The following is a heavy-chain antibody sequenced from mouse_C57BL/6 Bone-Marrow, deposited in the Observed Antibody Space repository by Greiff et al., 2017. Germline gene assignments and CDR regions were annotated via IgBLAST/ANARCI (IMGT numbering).Heavy chain of an antibody. J-gene: IGHJ4*01. Sequence: QVQLQQSGPELVKPGASVKISCKASGYAFSSSWMNWVKQRPGKGLEWIGRIYPGDGDTNYNGKFKGKATLTADKSSSTAYMQLSSLTSEDSAVYFCASISTVVATRFDYYAMDYWGQGTSVTVSS. D-gene: IGHD1-1*01. CDR2: IYPGDGDT. CDR3: ASISTVVATRFDYYAMDY. V-gene: IGHV1-82*01. CDR1: GYAFSSSW.